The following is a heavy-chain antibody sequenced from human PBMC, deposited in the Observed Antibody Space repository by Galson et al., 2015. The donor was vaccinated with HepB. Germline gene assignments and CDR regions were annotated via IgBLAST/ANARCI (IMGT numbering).Heavy chain of an antibody. D-gene: IGHD3-3*01. V-gene: IGHV3-21*01. CDR1: GFTFSSYG. CDR3: ARGSERFLEWLTPGNWFDP. Sequence: SLRLSCAASGFTFSSYGMHWVRQAPGKGLEWVSSISSSSSYIYYADSVKGRFTISRDNAKNSLYLQMNSLRAEDTAVYYCARGSERFLEWLTPGNWFDPWGQGTLDTVSS. J-gene: IGHJ5*02. CDR2: ISSSSSYI.